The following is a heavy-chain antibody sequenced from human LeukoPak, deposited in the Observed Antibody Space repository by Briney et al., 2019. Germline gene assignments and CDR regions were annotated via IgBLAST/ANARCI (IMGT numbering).Heavy chain of an antibody. V-gene: IGHV3-21*01. CDR3: ARVVFAYGGNSKRGYFDY. Sequence: GGSLRLSCAASGFTFSSYSMNWVRQAPGKGLEWVSSISSSSSYIYYADSVKGRFTISRDNAKNSLYLQMNSLRAEDTAVYYCARVVFAYGGNSKRGYFDYWGQGTLVTASS. J-gene: IGHJ4*02. D-gene: IGHD4-23*01. CDR1: GFTFSSYS. CDR2: ISSSSSYI.